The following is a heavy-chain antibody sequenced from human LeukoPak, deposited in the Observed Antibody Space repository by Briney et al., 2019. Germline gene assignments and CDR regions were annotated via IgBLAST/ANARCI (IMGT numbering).Heavy chain of an antibody. J-gene: IGHJ4*02. Sequence: ASVKVSCKASGYTFTSYAIHWVRQAPGQGLEWMGWINPNSGGTNYAQKFQGRVTMTRDTSISTAYMELSRLRSDDTAVYYCARGGITGTTSYFDYWGQGTLVTVSS. CDR2: INPNSGGT. D-gene: IGHD1-7*01. V-gene: IGHV1-2*02. CDR3: ARGGITGTTSYFDY. CDR1: GYTFTSYA.